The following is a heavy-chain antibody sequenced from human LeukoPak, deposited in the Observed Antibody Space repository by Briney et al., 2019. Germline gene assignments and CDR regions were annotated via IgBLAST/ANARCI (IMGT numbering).Heavy chain of an antibody. CDR2: ISASGGST. CDR1: GFTFSSYW. J-gene: IGHJ6*03. V-gene: IGHV3-23*01. CDR3: AKVMKGSERLTMVRGVIIKTAGLYYMDV. Sequence: GESLRLSCAASGFTFSSYWMSWVRQAPGKGLEWVSSISASGGSTNYADSVKGRFTISRDNSKNTVYLQMNSLRAEDTAVYYCAKVMKGSERLTMVRGVIIKTAGLYYMDVWGKGTTVTVSS. D-gene: IGHD3-10*01.